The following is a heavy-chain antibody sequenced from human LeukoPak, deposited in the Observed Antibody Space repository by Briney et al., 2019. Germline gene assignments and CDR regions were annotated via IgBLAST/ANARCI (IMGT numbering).Heavy chain of an antibody. V-gene: IGHV3-64*01. D-gene: IGHD6-19*01. CDR3: ARARYSSGWLDAFGI. CDR1: GFTFSSYA. CDR2: ISSNGGST. J-gene: IGHJ3*02. Sequence: SGGSLRLSCAASGFTFSSYAMHWVRQAPGKGLEYVSAISSNGGSTYNANSVKGRFTISRDNSKNTLYLQMGSLRAEDMAVYYCARARYSSGWLDAFGIWGQGTMVTVSS.